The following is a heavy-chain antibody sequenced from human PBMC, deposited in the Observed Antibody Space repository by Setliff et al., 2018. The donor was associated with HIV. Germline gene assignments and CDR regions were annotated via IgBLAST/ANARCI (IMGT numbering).Heavy chain of an antibody. CDR3: ARGYVNNWGAH. Sequence: GESLKISCKGSGYSFTSYWIGWVRQMPGKGLEWMGIIYLDDSDTRYSPSFQGRVTISADKSISTAYLQWSSLKASDTAIYYCARGYVNNWGAHWGQGTLVTVSS. D-gene: IGHD1-1*01. CDR2: IYLDDSDT. J-gene: IGHJ1*01. V-gene: IGHV5-51*01. CDR1: GYSFTSYW.